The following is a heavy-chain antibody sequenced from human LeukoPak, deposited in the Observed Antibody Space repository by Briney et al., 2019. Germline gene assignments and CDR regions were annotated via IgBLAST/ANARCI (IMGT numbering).Heavy chain of an antibody. J-gene: IGHJ5*02. CDR3: ARDGFWSGYNTYNWIDP. CDR1: GYTFTSYY. Sequence: GASVKVSCKASGYTFTSYYMHWVRQAPGQGLEWMGIINPSGGSTSYAQKFQGRVTMTRDTSTSTVYMELSSLRSEDTAVYYCARDGFWSGYNTYNWIDPWGQGTLVTVSS. D-gene: IGHD3-3*01. CDR2: INPSGGST. V-gene: IGHV1-46*01.